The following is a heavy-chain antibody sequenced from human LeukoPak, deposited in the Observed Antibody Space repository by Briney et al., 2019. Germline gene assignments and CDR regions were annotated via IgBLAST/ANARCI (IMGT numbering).Heavy chain of an antibody. Sequence: SETLSLTCTVSGYSISSGYYWGCIRQPPGKGLEWIGSFDQSGSTYYNPSLKSRVTISVDTSKNQFSLKLSSVTAADTAVYYCASNTGTVFDYWGQGALVTVSS. CDR1: GYSISSGYY. J-gene: IGHJ4*02. D-gene: IGHD7-27*01. V-gene: IGHV4-38-2*02. CDR2: FDQSGST. CDR3: ASNTGTVFDY.